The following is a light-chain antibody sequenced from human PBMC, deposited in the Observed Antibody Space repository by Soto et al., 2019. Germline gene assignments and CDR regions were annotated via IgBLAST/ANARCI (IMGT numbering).Light chain of an antibody. CDR3: QKYNSAPLT. CDR1: QGIGVY. V-gene: IGKV1-27*01. J-gene: IGKJ4*01. CDR2: AAS. Sequence: DIQMTQSPSSLSVSLGDRVTITCRASQGIGVYLAWFQQKPGTVPKLLIYAASTLQSGVPSRFSGSGSGTDFTLTISSLQPEDVATYYCQKYNSAPLTFGGGTKVEIK.